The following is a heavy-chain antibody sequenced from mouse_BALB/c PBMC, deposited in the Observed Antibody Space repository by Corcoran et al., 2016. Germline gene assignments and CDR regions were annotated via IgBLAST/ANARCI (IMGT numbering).Heavy chain of an antibody. J-gene: IGHJ4*01. V-gene: IGHV14-3*02. Sequence: EVQLQQSGAELVKPGASVKLSCTASGFNIKDTYMHWVKQRPEQGLEWIGRIDPANGNTKYDPKFQGKATITADTSSNTAYLQLSSLTSEETAVYDCARGYDDGPYAMDYWGQGTSVTVSS. CDR1: GFNIKDTY. CDR3: ARGYDDGPYAMDY. D-gene: IGHD2-14*01. CDR2: IDPANGNT.